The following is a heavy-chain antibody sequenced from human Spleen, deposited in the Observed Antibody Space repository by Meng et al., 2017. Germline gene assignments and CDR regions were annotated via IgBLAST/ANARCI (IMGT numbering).Heavy chain of an antibody. J-gene: IGHJ4*02. Sequence: QVHLVQSGSGLKKPGASVKVSCKASGYTFTDYAMNWVRQAPGQGLEWMGRIDPKSDNTHYAQKFQGRVTMTRDTSISTAYMELSGLRSDDTAVYYCARDEDISAAGYLLGDFWGQGTLVTVSS. V-gene: IGHV1-2*06. CDR1: GYTFTDYA. D-gene: IGHD6-13*01. CDR3: ARDEDISAAGYLLGDF. CDR2: IDPKSDNT.